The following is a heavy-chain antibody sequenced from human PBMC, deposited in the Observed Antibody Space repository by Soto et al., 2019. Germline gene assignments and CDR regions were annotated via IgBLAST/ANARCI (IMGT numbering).Heavy chain of an antibody. D-gene: IGHD5-12*01. Sequence: ASVKVSCKASGYTFTSYAMHWVRQAPGQGLEWMGWINAGNGNTKYSQKFQGRVTITRDTSASTAYMELSSLRSEDTAVYYCARGATINPEYDFDYWGQGTLVTVS. CDR1: GYTFTSYA. CDR3: ARGATINPEYDFDY. CDR2: INAGNGNT. J-gene: IGHJ4*02. V-gene: IGHV1-3*01.